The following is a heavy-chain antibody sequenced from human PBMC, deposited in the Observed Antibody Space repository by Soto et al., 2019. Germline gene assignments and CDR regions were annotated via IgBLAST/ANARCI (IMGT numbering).Heavy chain of an antibody. CDR3: ARARTSSCLVGCWFDP. CDR1: VGTFSSYA. Sequence: QVQLVQSGAEVKKPGSSVKVSCKASVGTFSSYAISWVRQAPGQGLEWMGGIIPIFGTGNYAQKFQGRVTMTADESPSTAYMALRSLRSEATAVYYCARARTSSCLVGCWFDPWGQGTLVTVSS. J-gene: IGHJ5*02. V-gene: IGHV1-69*12. CDR2: IIPIFGTG. D-gene: IGHD6-19*01.